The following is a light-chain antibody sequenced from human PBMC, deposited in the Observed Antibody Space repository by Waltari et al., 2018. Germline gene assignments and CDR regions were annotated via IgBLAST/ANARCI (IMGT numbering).Light chain of an antibody. Sequence: DIVMTQSPDSLAVPLGERATINCKSSQSVLYTSNNKNNLAWFQQKPGQPPKLLIYWASTRESGVPDRFSGSGSGTDFSLTISSLQAEDVAVYFCQQFHSTPITFGQGTRLEI. CDR2: WAS. J-gene: IGKJ5*01. CDR3: QQFHSTPIT. V-gene: IGKV4-1*01. CDR1: QSVLYTSNNKNN.